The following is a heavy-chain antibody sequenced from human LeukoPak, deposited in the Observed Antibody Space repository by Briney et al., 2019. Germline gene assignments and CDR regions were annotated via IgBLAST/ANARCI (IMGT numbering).Heavy chain of an antibody. CDR3: ARNVDTAMVLDY. Sequence: GGSLRLSCAASGFTFSSYAMHWVRQAPGKGLEWVAVISYDGTNKYYIDSVKGRFTISRDNSKNTLYLQMNSLRAEDTAVYYCARNVDTAMVLDYWGQGTLVTVSS. D-gene: IGHD5-18*01. J-gene: IGHJ4*02. CDR2: ISYDGTNK. CDR1: GFTFSSYA. V-gene: IGHV3-30*03.